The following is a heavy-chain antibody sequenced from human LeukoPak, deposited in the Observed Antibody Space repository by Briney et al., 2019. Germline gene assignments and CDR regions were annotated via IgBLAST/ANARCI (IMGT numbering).Heavy chain of an antibody. Sequence: GGSLRLSCAASGFPFTSYAMTWVRQAPGKGLEWDSAISGSGVTIYYADSVKGRFTISRDNAKYSLYLQMNSLRAEDTAVYYCAELGITMIGGVWGKGTTVTISS. J-gene: IGHJ6*04. V-gene: IGHV3-23*01. CDR2: ISGSGVTI. CDR3: AELGITMIGGV. CDR1: GFPFTSYA. D-gene: IGHD3-10*02.